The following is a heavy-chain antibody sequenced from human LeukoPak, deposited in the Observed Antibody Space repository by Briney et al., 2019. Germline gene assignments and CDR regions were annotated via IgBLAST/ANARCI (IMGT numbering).Heavy chain of an antibody. Sequence: SETLSLTCTVSGGSISSYFWTWIRQPPGKGLEWIGYFYNSGRSKYNPSLKSRVTISVDTSKNQFSLKLSSVTAADTGVYYCARGFEDSGWQPFYFDSWGQGSLVSVSS. V-gene: IGHV4-59*01. J-gene: IGHJ4*02. CDR2: FYNSGRS. D-gene: IGHD6-19*01. CDR3: ARGFEDSGWQPFYFDS. CDR1: GGSISSYF.